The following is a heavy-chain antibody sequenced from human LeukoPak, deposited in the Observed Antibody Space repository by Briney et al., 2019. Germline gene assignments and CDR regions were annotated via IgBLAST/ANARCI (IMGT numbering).Heavy chain of an antibody. J-gene: IGHJ4*02. V-gene: IGHV3-30*04. CDR1: GFAFSSYA. CDR3: ARDQHYFDS. CDR2: ISYDGADK. Sequence: GRSLRLPCAASGFAFSSYAIHWVRQAPDKGLEWVAVISYDGADKYYADSVKGRFTISRDNFKNMLYLQMNSLRAEDTAVYFCARDQHYFDSWGQGTLVTVSS.